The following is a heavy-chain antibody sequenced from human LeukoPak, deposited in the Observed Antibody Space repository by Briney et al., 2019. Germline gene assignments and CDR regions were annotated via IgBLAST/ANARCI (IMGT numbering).Heavy chain of an antibody. CDR3: ARTTYYYGSGSYGFDL. CDR1: GGSISSYY. V-gene: IGHV4-59*08. J-gene: IGHJ5*02. D-gene: IGHD3-10*01. CDR2: IYYSGST. Sequence: SETLSLTCTVSGGSISSYYWSWIRQPPGKGLGWIGYIYYSGSTNYNPSLKSRVTISVDTSKNQFSLKLSSVTAADTAVYYCARTTYYYGSGSYGFDLWGQGTLVTVSS.